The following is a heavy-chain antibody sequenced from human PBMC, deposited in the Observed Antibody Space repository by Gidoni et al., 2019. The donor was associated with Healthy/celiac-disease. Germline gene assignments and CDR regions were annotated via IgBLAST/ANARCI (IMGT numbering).Heavy chain of an antibody. CDR3: VKQLGTGDYYYYGMDV. CDR2: ISSNGGST. CDR1: GFTFISYA. Sequence: EVQLVESGGGLVQPGGSLRLSCSASGFTFISYAMHWVRQAPGKGLEYVSAISSNGGSTYYADSVKGRFTISRDNSKNTLYLQMSSLRAEDTAVYYCVKQLGTGDYYYYGMDVWGQGTTVTVSS. D-gene: IGHD7-27*01. J-gene: IGHJ6*02. V-gene: IGHV3-64D*06.